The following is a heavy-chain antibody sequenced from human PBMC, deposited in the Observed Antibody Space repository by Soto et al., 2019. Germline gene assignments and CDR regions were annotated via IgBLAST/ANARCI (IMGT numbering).Heavy chain of an antibody. V-gene: IGHV2-5*02. CDR3: AHRPLPGGDLGGVIAEYYFDY. D-gene: IGHD3-16*02. Sequence: SGPTLVKPTQTLTLTCTFSGFSLSTSGVGVGWIRQPPGKALEWLALIYWDDDKRYSPSLKSRLTITKDTSKNQVVLTMTNMDPVDTATYYCAHRPLPGGDLGGVIAEYYFDYWGQGTLVTVSS. CDR2: IYWDDDK. J-gene: IGHJ4*02. CDR1: GFSLSTSGVG.